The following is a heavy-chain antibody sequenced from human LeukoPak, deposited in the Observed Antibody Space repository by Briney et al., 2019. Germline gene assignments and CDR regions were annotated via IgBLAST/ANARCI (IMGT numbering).Heavy chain of an antibody. CDR3: ARGYYDILTGYYNWFDP. CDR2: IYLRGNT. V-gene: IGHV4-4*02. J-gene: IGHJ5*02. Sequence: PSETLSLTCAISGGSISSSNWWTWVRQPPGKGLEWVGEIYLRGNTNYNPSLESRVSISVDESKTQLSLRLESVTAADTAVYYCARGYYDILTGYYNWFDPWGQGTLVTVSS. D-gene: IGHD3-9*01. CDR1: GGSISSSNW.